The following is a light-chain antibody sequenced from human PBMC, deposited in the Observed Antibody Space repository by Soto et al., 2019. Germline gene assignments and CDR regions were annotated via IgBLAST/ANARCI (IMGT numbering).Light chain of an antibody. Sequence: DIQMTQSPSSLSASVGDIVTITCRASQSISSYLNWYQQKPGKAPKLLIYAASSLQSGVPSRFSGSGSGTHFILTISSLQPEDFATYYCQHIHSIPITFGQGTRLEIK. CDR3: QHIHSIPIT. CDR2: AAS. J-gene: IGKJ5*01. V-gene: IGKV1-39*01. CDR1: QSISSY.